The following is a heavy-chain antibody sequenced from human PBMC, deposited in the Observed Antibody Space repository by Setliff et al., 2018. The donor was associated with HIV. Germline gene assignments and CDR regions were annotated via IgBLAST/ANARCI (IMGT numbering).Heavy chain of an antibody. J-gene: IGHJ5*02. Sequence: GASVKVSCKISGYTLTELSIHWVRQATGQGLEWMGVITPNGGSGNYAKKFQGRVTMTSDTSTSTVYMELRNLRSDDTAVYFCTRSSSDWIQVRFDPCGQGTLVTVSS. CDR3: TRSSSDWIQVRFDP. D-gene: IGHD6-19*01. CDR1: GYTLTELS. CDR2: ITPNGGSG. V-gene: IGHV1-46*01.